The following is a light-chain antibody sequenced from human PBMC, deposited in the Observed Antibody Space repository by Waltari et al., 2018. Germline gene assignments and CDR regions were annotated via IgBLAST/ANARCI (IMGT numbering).Light chain of an antibody. CDR3: ASWDESHYV. CDR2: RNN. Sequence: QSVLTQPPSASGTPGQRLSISCSGSMSNLGSNYLYWYQHFPGTAPTLLIYRNNQRPSGVPDRFSASRYGTSASLAIDGLRSEDEAVYYCASWDESHYVFGTGTTVTVL. CDR1: MSNLGSNY. J-gene: IGLJ1*01. V-gene: IGLV1-47*01.